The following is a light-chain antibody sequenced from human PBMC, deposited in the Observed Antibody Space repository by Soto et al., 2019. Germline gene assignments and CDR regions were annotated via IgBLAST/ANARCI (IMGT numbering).Light chain of an antibody. V-gene: IGKV1-13*02. Sequence: AIQLTQSSSSLSASVGDRVTITCRASQGISSALAWYQQKPGKAPKLLIYDASSLESGVPSRFSGSGSGTDFTLTISSLQPEDFATYYCQQFILFGGGTKVEIK. J-gene: IGKJ4*01. CDR1: QGISSA. CDR2: DAS. CDR3: QQFIL.